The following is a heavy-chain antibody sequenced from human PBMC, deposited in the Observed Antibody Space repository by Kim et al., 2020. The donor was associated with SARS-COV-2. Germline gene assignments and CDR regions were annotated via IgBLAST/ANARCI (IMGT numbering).Heavy chain of an antibody. CDR1: GFAFSGYA. J-gene: IGHJ3*02. V-gene: IGHV3-23*01. Sequence: GGSLRLSCAASGFAFSGYAMSWVRQAPGKGLEWVSASSGSSDSTYYADSVKGRFTISRDNSKNTLYLQMNSLRADDTAVYFCAKSRHDYGDLEAFDIWGHGALVTVSS. CDR2: SSGSSDST. D-gene: IGHD4-17*01. CDR3: AKSRHDYGDLEAFDI.